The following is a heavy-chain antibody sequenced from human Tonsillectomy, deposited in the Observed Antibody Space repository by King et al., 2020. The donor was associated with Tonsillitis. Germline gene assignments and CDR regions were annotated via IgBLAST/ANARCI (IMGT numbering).Heavy chain of an antibody. D-gene: IGHD4-17*01. V-gene: IGHV3-33*01. CDR2: IWYDGSNK. Sequence: VQLVESGGGVVQPGRSLRLSCAASGFTFSSYGMHWVRQAPGKGLEWVAVIWYDGSNKYYADSVKGRFTISRDNSKNTLYLHVNSLRAEDTAVYSGARQAGNYGDYEFYLDDGGQGTLVTVSS. J-gene: IGHJ4*02. CDR1: GFTFSSYG. CDR3: ARQAGNYGDYEFYLDD.